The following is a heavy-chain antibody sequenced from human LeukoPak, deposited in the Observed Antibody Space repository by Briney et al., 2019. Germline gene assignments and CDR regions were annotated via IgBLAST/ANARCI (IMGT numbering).Heavy chain of an antibody. Sequence: ASVKVPCKASGYTFVDYYLHWVRQAPGQGLEWMAWIDPYTGNTHYAQKFQGRITVTRDTSVSTTYMELSWLTSDDTARYYCAREYSASEHWGQGTLVTVSS. J-gene: IGHJ4*02. D-gene: IGHD5-12*01. V-gene: IGHV1-2*02. CDR2: IDPYTGNT. CDR1: GYTFVDYY. CDR3: AREYSASEH.